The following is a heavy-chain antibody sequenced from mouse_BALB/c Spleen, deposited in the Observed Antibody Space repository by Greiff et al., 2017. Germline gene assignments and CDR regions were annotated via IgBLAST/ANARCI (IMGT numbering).Heavy chain of an antibody. CDR2: ISNGGGST. V-gene: IGHV5-12-2*01. CDR3: ARHYYGSSLGYFDV. D-gene: IGHD1-1*01. CDR1: GFTFSSYT. J-gene: IGHJ1*01. Sequence: DVKLVESGGGLVQPGGSLKLSCAASGFTFSSYTMSWVRQTPEKRLEWVAYISNGGGSTYYPDTVKGRFTISRDNAKNTLYLQMSSLKSEDTAMYYCARHYYGSSLGYFDVWGAGTTVTVSS.